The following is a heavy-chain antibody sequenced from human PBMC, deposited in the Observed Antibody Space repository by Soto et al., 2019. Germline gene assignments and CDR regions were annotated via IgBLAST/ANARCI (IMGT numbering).Heavy chain of an antibody. CDR1: GFTFSSYG. CDR2: ISYDGSNE. V-gene: IGHV3-30*03. Sequence: GGSLRLSCAASGFTFSSYGMHWVRQAPGKGLEWVAVISYDGSNEYYADSVKGRFAISRDNSKNTLYLQMNSLRDEDTAVYYCGSGRPASFEFWGQGILVTLSS. CDR3: GSGRPASFEF. J-gene: IGHJ4*02.